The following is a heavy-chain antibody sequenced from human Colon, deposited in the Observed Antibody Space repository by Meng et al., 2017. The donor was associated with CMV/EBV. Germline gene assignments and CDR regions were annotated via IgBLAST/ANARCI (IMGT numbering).Heavy chain of an antibody. D-gene: IGHD5-18*01. Sequence: ESLKISCAASGFTFRRNSMTWVRQTPGKGLEWVTSISGSGDNTYYADSVTGRFTITRDNSQHTLYLQMNSLRAEYTALYYCAKRSTAMVSWGQGTLVTSPQ. CDR1: GFTFRRNS. CDR3: AKRSTAMVS. V-gene: IGHV3-23*01. J-gene: IGHJ4*02. CDR2: ISGSGDNT.